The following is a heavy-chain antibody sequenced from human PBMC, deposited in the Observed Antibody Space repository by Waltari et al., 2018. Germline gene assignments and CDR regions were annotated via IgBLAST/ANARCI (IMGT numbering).Heavy chain of an antibody. CDR1: GFTFSDYY. Sequence: QVQLVESGGGLVKPGGSLRLSCAASGFTFSDYYMSGIRQAPGKGLEWVSYISGSSSYTNYAYSVKGRFTISRDNAKNSLYLQMNSLRAEDTAVYYCAGYSSSSGVNYWGQGTLVTVSS. CDR3: AGYSSSSGVNY. CDR2: ISGSSSYT. J-gene: IGHJ4*02. D-gene: IGHD6-6*01. V-gene: IGHV3-11*06.